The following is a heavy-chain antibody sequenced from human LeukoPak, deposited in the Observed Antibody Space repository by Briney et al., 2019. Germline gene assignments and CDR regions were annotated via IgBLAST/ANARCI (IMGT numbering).Heavy chain of an antibody. CDR3: AKDLVSCSTSYYYMDV. V-gene: IGHV3-30*02. CDR2: IRYDGSNK. D-gene: IGHD2-2*01. Sequence: GGSLRLSCAASGFTFSSYGMHWVRQAPGKGLEWVAFIRYDGSNKYYADSVKGRFTISRDNSKNTLYLQMNSLRAEDTAVYYCAKDLVSCSTSYYYMDVWGKGTTVTVSS. J-gene: IGHJ6*03. CDR1: GFTFSSYG.